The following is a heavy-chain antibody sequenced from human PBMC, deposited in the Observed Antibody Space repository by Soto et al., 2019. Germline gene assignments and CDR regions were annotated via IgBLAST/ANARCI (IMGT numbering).Heavy chain of an antibody. V-gene: IGHV4-39*01. D-gene: IGHD1-26*01. J-gene: IGHJ3*02. CDR1: GGSIRICSYY. CDR2: IYYSGST. CDR3: ASLSGSYQTAFDI. Sequence: SETLSLTCNNSGGSIRICSYYWGWIRHPPGKGLVWFGSIYYSGSTYYNPSLKSRVTISVDTSKNQFSLKLSSVTAADTAVYYCASLSGSYQTAFDIWGQGTMVTVS.